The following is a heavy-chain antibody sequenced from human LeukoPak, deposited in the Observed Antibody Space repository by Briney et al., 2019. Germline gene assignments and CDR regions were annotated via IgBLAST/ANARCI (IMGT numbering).Heavy chain of an antibody. CDR1: GFTFSNAW. CDR3: TTKSPQIAAAGTRDY. V-gene: IGHV3-15*01. J-gene: IGHJ4*02. CDR2: IKSKTDGGTT. Sequence: PGGSLRLSCAASGFTFSNAWMSWVRQAPGKGLEWVGRIKSKTDGGTTDYAAPVKGRFTISRDDSKNTLCLQMNSLKTEDTAVYYCTTKSPQIAAAGTRDYWGQGTLVTVSS. D-gene: IGHD6-13*01.